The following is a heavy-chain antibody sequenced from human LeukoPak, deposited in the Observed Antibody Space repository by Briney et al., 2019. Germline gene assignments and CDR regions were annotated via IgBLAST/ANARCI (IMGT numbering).Heavy chain of an antibody. Sequence: SETLSLTCTVSGASINYSYWSWIRQPPGKGLEWIGYIYYSGSTNYNPSLKSRVTISVDTSKNQFSLKLSSVTAADTAVYYCARGDGSGDLSNFYYYYYMDVWGKGTTVTISS. D-gene: IGHD3-10*01. CDR3: ARGDGSGDLSNFYYYYYMDV. CDR2: IYYSGST. CDR1: GASINYSY. V-gene: IGHV4-59*01. J-gene: IGHJ6*03.